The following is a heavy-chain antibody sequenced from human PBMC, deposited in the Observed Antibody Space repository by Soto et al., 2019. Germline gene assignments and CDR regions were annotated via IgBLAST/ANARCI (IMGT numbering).Heavy chain of an antibody. J-gene: IGHJ6*02. D-gene: IGHD5-12*01. CDR3: ARPYSYYYGMDV. CDR2: MNPNSGNT. CDR1: GYTFTSYD. V-gene: IGHV1-8*01. Sequence: QVQLVQSGAEVKKPGASVKVSCKASGYTFTSYDIHWVRQATGQGLEWMGWMNPNSGNTGYAQKFQGRVTITMITAISTAYLELSSLRSEDTAVYYCARPYSYYYGMDVWGQGTTVTVSS.